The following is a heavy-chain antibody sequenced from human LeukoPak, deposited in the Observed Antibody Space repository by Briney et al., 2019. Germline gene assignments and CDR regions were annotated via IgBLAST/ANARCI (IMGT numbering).Heavy chain of an antibody. D-gene: IGHD3-22*01. Sequence: ASVNVSCKASGYTFTGYYMHWVRQAPGQGLEWMGWINPNSGGTNYAQKFQGRVTMTRDTSISTAYMELSRPRSDDTAVYYCASGAPIITMIVVVPTGYWGQGTLVTVSS. V-gene: IGHV1-2*02. CDR3: ASGAPIITMIVVVPTGY. CDR2: INPNSGGT. CDR1: GYTFTGYY. J-gene: IGHJ4*02.